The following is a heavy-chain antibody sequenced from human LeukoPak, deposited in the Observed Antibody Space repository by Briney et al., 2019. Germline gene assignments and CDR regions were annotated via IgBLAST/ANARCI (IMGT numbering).Heavy chain of an antibody. CDR2: ISYDGNNK. Sequence: PGESLRLSCTASGFNFWCYAMHGVRQAPGKGVEWVAVISYDGNNKYYADSVKGRFTFSRDNSKNTLYLQMNSLRVEDAAVYYCARGRGPTLTTWFDYWGQGTLVTVSS. J-gene: IGHJ4*02. V-gene: IGHV3-30-3*01. D-gene: IGHD4-17*01. CDR1: GFNFWCYA. CDR3: ARGRGPTLTTWFDY.